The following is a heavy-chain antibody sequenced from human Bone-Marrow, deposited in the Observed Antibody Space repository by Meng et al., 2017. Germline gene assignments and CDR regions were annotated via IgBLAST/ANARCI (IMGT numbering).Heavy chain of an antibody. CDR3: ARDRQTKYYYDSSDDAFDI. CDR1: GYTFTGYF. J-gene: IGHJ3*02. Sequence: ASVKVSCKASGYTFTGYFLYWVRQAPGQGLEWMGWINPNSGGTNYAQKFQGRITMTRDTSISTAYMELSRLRSDDTAVYYCARDRQTKYYYDSSDDAFDIWGQGTMVTVSS. V-gene: IGHV1-2*02. D-gene: IGHD3-22*01. CDR2: INPNSGGT.